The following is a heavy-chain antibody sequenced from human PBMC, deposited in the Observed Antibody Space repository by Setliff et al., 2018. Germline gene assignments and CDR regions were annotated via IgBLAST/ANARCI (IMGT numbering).Heavy chain of an antibody. CDR3: ARGAYGDYYFDY. V-gene: IGHV3-48*03. CDR2: ISSSGSTI. Sequence: GGSLRLSCAASGFTFSSYEMDWVRQAPGKGLEWVSYISSSGSTIYYADSVKGRFTISRDNAKNSLYLQMNSLRAEDTAVYYCARGAYGDYYFDYWGQGTLVTVSS. D-gene: IGHD4-17*01. J-gene: IGHJ4*02. CDR1: GFTFSSYE.